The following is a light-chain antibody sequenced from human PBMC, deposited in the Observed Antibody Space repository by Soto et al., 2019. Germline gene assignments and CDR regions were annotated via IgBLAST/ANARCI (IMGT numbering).Light chain of an antibody. V-gene: IGLV2-14*01. Sequence: QSALTQPASVSGSPGQSITISCTGTSGDIGGYNYVSWYQQHPGKAPKLLISEVTNRPSGVSNRFSGSKSGNTASLTISGLQAEDEADYYCSSYAHGSIYVFGTGTKLTVL. CDR1: SGDIGGYNY. CDR3: SSYAHGSIYV. J-gene: IGLJ1*01. CDR2: EVT.